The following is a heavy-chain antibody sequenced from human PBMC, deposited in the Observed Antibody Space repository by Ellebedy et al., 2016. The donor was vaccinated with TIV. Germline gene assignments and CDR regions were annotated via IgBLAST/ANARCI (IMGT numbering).Heavy chain of an antibody. J-gene: IGHJ4*02. CDR3: TPWGLGCY. Sequence: PGGSLRLSCPASGFTFSGYWMHWVRQAPGRGLVWVSRISNDGSSTSYANSVKGRFTISRDNAKNTLYLQMNSLRVEDTAAYSCTPWGLGCYWGQGTLVTVSS. CDR2: ISNDGSST. V-gene: IGHV3-74*01. D-gene: IGHD2-21*01. CDR1: GFTFSGYW.